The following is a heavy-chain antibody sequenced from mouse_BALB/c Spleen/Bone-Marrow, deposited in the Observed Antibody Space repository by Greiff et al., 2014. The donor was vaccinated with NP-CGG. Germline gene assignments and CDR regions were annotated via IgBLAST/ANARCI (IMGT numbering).Heavy chain of an antibody. Sequence: VQLQQSGAELVKPGASVKMSCKASGYTFTSYWMHWVKQRPGQGLEWIGYINPSTTYSAYNQKFKDKATLTADKSSSTAYMQLSSLTSEDSAVYYCALYYRYDYFDYWGQGTTLTVSS. V-gene: IGHV1-7*01. CDR3: ALYYRYDYFDY. CDR2: INPSTTYS. CDR1: GYTFTSYW. D-gene: IGHD2-14*01. J-gene: IGHJ2*01.